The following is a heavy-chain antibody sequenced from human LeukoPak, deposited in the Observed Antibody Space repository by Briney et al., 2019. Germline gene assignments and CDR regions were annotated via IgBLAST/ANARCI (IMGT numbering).Heavy chain of an antibody. CDR2: ISYDGSNK. D-gene: IGHD5-12*01. CDR1: GFTFSHFA. CDR3: ARDTVDIVATSAYFEY. V-gene: IGHV3-30*04. J-gene: IGHJ4*02. Sequence: PGGSLRLSCAASGFTFSHFAMHWGRQAPGKGLEWVAVISYDGSNKYYADSVKGRFTISRDNSKNTLYLQMNSLRAEDTAVYYCARDTVDIVATSAYFEYWGQGTLVTVSS.